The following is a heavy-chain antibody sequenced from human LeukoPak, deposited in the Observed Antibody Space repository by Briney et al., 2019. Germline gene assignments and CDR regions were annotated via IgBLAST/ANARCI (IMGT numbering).Heavy chain of an antibody. Sequence: GASVKVSCKASGGTFSSYAISWVRQAPGQGLEWMGGIIPIFGTANYAQKFQGRVTITADEPTSTAYMELSSLRSEDTAVYYCARDRGYSYGWIDFDYWGQGTLVTVSS. CDR3: ARDRGYSYGWIDFDY. D-gene: IGHD5-18*01. V-gene: IGHV1-69*13. CDR1: GGTFSSYA. J-gene: IGHJ4*02. CDR2: IIPIFGTA.